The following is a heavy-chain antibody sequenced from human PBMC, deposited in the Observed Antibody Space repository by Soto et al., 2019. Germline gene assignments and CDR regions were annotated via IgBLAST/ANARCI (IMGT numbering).Heavy chain of an antibody. J-gene: IGHJ5*02. V-gene: IGHV1-18*01. CDR1: GYTLTSYG. Sequence: QVQLVQSGAEVKNPGASVKVSCKASGYTLTSYGISWVRQAPGQGLEWMGWISSYNGNTNYAQKLQGRVTMTTDTSTGIASMEVRSLRSVDTAVCYCAGGRVGLLAARERRTHGWFYPWGQGTHVTVCS. CDR2: ISSYNGNT. CDR3: AGGRVGLLAARERRTHGWFYP. D-gene: IGHD6-25*01.